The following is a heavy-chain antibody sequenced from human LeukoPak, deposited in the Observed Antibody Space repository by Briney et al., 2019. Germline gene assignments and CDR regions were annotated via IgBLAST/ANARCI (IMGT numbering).Heavy chain of an antibody. J-gene: IGHJ5*02. CDR3: AKDKIVGDGRWDFDH. CDR1: GFTFSSYA. D-gene: IGHD1-26*01. V-gene: IGHV3-23*01. Sequence: GGSLRLSCAASGFTFSSYAMTWVRQAPGKGLEWVSGIVGSSGNTYYADSVKGRFTISRDISKSTLYPQMNSLRVEDTAQYYCAKDKIVGDGRWDFDHWGRGTLVTVSS. CDR2: IVGSSGNT.